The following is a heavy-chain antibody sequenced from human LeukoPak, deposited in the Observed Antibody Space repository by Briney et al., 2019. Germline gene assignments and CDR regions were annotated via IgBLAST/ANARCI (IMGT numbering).Heavy chain of an antibody. CDR2: ISYSGST. J-gene: IGHJ4*02. Sequence: KPSETLSLTCTVSGGSISTYYWSWLRQPPGEGLEWIGYISYSGSTNYNPSLKTLKSRVTMSVDMSKNQLSLKVNAVTAADTAVYYCARLQGRGDNYLDFWGQGALVTVSS. CDR1: GGSISTYY. D-gene: IGHD7-27*01. CDR3: ARLQGRGDNYLDF. V-gene: IGHV4-59*08.